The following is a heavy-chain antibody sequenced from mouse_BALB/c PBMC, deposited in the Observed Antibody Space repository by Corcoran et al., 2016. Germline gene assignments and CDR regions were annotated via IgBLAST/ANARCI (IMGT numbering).Heavy chain of an antibody. J-gene: IGHJ4*01. D-gene: IGHD1-1*01. CDR2: INPYNGAT. Sequence: EVQLQQSGPELVKPGASVKISCKASGYSFTGYYMHWVKQSNVKSLEWIGRINPYNGATSYNQNFKDKASLTVDKSSSTAYMELHSLTSEDSAVYYCARDYGSSYYAMDYWGQGTSVTVSS. CDR1: GYSFTGYY. CDR3: ARDYGSSYYAMDY. V-gene: IGHV1-26*01.